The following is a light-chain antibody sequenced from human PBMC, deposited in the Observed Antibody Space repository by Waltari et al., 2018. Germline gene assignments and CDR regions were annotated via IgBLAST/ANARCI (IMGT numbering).Light chain of an antibody. CDR3: LQDYKFPWT. Sequence: AIQMTQSPSSLSASVGDNITITYRASQAIRRDLGWYQQKPGRAPTLLMFAASNLQSGVPSRLSGSGSGTDFTLTISSLQPDDFATYYCLQDYKFPWTFGQGTKVEMK. CDR2: AAS. J-gene: IGKJ1*01. V-gene: IGKV1-6*01. CDR1: QAIRRD.